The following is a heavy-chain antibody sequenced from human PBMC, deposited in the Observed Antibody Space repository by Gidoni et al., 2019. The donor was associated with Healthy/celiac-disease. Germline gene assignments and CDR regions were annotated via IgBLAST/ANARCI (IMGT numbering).Heavy chain of an antibody. CDR2: IKQDGSEK. Sequence: EVQLVEPGGGLVQTGGSLRLSCAACGFTCSSSGMRWVRQAPGKGLEWGANIKQDGSEKYYVDSWKGRCTISRDNAKNSLYLQMNSLRAEDTAVYYCAREGIYNWNFPNYYYYYMDVWGKGPTVTVSS. CDR1: GFTCSSSG. D-gene: IGHD1-7*01. CDR3: AREGIYNWNFPNYYYYYMDV. J-gene: IGHJ6*03. V-gene: IGHV3-7*01.